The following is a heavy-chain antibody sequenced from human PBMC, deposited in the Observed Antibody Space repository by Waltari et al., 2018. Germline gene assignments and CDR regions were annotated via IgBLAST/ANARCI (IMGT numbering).Heavy chain of an antibody. CDR1: RSTFTGYY. Sequence: VQLVQSGAEVKKPGSSVKVSCKASRSTFTGYYMHGVRQAPGQGLEWMGRINPNSGGTNYAQKFQGRVTMTRDTSISTAYMELSRLRSDDTAVYYCAVLTTVTSNFDYWGQGTLVTVSS. J-gene: IGHJ4*02. V-gene: IGHV1-2*06. CDR2: INPNSGGT. CDR3: AVLTTVTSNFDY. D-gene: IGHD4-17*01.